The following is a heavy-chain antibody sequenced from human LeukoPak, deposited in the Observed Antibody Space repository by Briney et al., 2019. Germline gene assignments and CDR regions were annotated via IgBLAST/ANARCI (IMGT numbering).Heavy chain of an antibody. J-gene: IGHJ4*02. D-gene: IGHD3-16*02. V-gene: IGHV3-7*01. Sequence: GGSLRLSCAASGFTFSSYWMSWVRQAPGKGLEWVANIKQDGSEKYYVDSVKGRFTISRDNAKNSLHLQMNSLRAEDTAVYYCARDLDHYDYVWGSYRPYYFDYWGQGTLVTVSS. CDR3: ARDLDHYDYVWGSYRPYYFDY. CDR2: IKQDGSEK. CDR1: GFTFSSYW.